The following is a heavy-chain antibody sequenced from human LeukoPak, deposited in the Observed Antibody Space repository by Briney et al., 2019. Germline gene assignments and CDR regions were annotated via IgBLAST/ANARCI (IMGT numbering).Heavy chain of an antibody. CDR3: ARLRLAQNAFDI. CDR2: INHSGST. J-gene: IGHJ3*02. CDR1: GFTFSDYY. D-gene: IGHD5/OR15-5a*01. V-gene: IGHV4-34*01. Sequence: GSLRLSCAASGFTFSDYYMSWIRQAPGKGLEWIGEINHSGSTNYNPSLKSRVTISVDTSKNQFSLKLSSVTAADTAVYYCARLRLAQNAFDIWGQGTMVTVSS.